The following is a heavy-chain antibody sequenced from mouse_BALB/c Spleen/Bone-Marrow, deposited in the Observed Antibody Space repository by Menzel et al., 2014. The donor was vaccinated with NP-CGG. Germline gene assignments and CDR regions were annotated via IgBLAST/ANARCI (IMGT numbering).Heavy chain of an antibody. CDR2: ISLYSGNT. CDR1: GYTFTDYG. Sequence: VKLMESGPELVRPGVSVKISCKGSGYTFTDYGMHWVKQSHAKSLEWIGLISLYSGNTNYNQKFKDKATMTVDKSSSTAYMELARLTSEDSAIYYCAREDYRYDETMDYWGQGTSVTVSS. J-gene: IGHJ4*01. D-gene: IGHD2-14*01. V-gene: IGHV1-67*01. CDR3: AREDYRYDETMDY.